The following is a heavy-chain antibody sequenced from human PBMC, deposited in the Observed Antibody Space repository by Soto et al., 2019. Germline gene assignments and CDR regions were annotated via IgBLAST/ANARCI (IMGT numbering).Heavy chain of an antibody. CDR2: IYHSGST. Sequence: TLSLTCTVSGGSISIGDYYWSWIRQQPGKGLEWIGCIYHSGSTYYNPSLDSRVTMSVDTSKNQFSLKLSSVTAADTAVYFCARIRGGAAGNFDYWGLGTLVTVSS. D-gene: IGHD6-13*01. CDR1: GGSISIGDYY. V-gene: IGHV4-31*03. CDR3: ARIRGGAAGNFDY. J-gene: IGHJ4*02.